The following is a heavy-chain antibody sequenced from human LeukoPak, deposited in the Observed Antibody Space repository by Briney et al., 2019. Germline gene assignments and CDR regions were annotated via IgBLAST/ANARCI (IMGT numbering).Heavy chain of an antibody. D-gene: IGHD3-10*01. V-gene: IGHV3-11*01. CDR2: ISSSGNSI. CDR3: AREMEGDYGSGTFFDL. Sequence: GGSLRLSCAASDFVFSDYYMSWVRQAPGKGLELVSYISSSGNSIYYADSVKGRFTISRDNAKNSLYLQMNSLRAEDTAVYYCAREMEGDYGSGTFFDLWGQGNMVTVSS. J-gene: IGHJ4*02. CDR1: DFVFSDYY.